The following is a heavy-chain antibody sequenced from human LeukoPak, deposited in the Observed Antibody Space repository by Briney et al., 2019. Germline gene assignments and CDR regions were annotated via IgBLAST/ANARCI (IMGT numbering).Heavy chain of an antibody. V-gene: IGHV4-4*07. CDR3: ARSGPYDGSLFDI. D-gene: IGHD3-22*01. J-gene: IGHJ3*02. CDR2: IYTSGSI. CDR1: GDSISSYY. Sequence: SETLSLTCTVSGDSISSYYWSWFRQPAGKALEWIGLIYTSGSINYNPSLKSRVTMSLDTSKNQFSLKLSSVTAADTAVYYCARSGPYDGSLFDIRGQGTMVSVSS.